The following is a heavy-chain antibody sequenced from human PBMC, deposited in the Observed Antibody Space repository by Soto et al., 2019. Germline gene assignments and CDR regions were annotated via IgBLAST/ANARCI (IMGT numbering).Heavy chain of an antibody. CDR1: GFTFSSYA. V-gene: IGHV3-30-3*01. CDR3: ARVSGDDAFDI. Sequence: LRLSCAASGFTFSSYAMHWVRQAPGKGLEWVAVISYDGSNKYYADSVKGRFTISRDNSKNTLYLQMNSLRAEDTAVYYCARVSGDDAFDIWGQGTMVTVSS. J-gene: IGHJ3*02. D-gene: IGHD1-26*01. CDR2: ISYDGSNK.